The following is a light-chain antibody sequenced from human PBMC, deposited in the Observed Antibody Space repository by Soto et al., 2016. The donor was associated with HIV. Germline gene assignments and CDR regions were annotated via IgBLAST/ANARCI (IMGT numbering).Light chain of an antibody. Sequence: AIRMTQSPSSFSASTGDRVTITCRASQGISSYLAWYQQKPGKAPKLLIYAASTLQSGVPSRFSGSGSGTDFTLTISCLQSEDFATYYCQQYDSYPYTFGQGTKVEIE. CDR1: QGISSY. J-gene: IGKJ2*01. V-gene: IGKV1-8*01. CDR3: QQYDSYPYT. CDR2: AAS.